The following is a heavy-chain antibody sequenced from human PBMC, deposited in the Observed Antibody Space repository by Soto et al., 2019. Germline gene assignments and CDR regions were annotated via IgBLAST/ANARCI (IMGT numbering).Heavy chain of an antibody. Sequence: ASVKVSCKASGYTFTGYYMHWVRQAPGQGLEWMGWINPNSGVTNYAQKFQGWVTMTRDTSISTAYMELSRLRSDDAAVYYVARVTHLGRPDSSFDYWGQGTLVTVSS. CDR2: INPNSGVT. CDR3: ARVTHLGRPDSSFDY. CDR1: GYTFTGYY. D-gene: IGHD7-27*01. J-gene: IGHJ4*02. V-gene: IGHV1-2*04.